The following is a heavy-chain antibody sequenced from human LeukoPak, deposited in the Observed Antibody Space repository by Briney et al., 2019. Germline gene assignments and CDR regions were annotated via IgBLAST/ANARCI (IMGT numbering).Heavy chain of an antibody. V-gene: IGHV5-51*01. J-gene: IGHJ4*02. CDR1: GYTFSSYW. D-gene: IGHD1-26*01. Sequence: THGESLKISCKGSGYTFSSYWIGWVRQEPGRGLEWMGIIYPGDSDTRYSPTFQGQVTISADRSISTAYLQWSSLKASDTAMYYCARLRDSGRYHYFGYWGQGTPVTVSS. CDR2: IYPGDSDT. CDR3: ARLRDSGRYHYFGY.